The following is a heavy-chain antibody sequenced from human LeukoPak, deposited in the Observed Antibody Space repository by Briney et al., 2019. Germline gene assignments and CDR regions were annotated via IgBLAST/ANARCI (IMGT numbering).Heavy chain of an antibody. CDR3: ARVGTLGADAFDI. V-gene: IGHV4-59*08. J-gene: IGHJ3*02. D-gene: IGHD1-1*01. CDR1: GGSINSYY. CDR2: IYNSGNA. Sequence: SETLSLTCTVSGGSINSYYWSWIRQPPGKGLEWIGHIYNSGNANYNPSLKSRVTISVDTPKNQFSLKLSSVTAADMAVYYCARVGTLGADAFDIWGQGTMVTVSS.